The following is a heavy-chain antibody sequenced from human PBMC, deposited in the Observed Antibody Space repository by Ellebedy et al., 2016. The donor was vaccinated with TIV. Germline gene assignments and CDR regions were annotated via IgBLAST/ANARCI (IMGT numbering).Heavy chain of an antibody. Sequence: GESLKISCKGSGYSFTSYWIGWVRQMPGKGLEWMGIIYPGDSDTRYSPSFQGQVTISADKSISTAYLQWSSLKASDTAMFYCARLGGGKAGYSYGYDYPYYGMDVWGQGTTVTVSS. CDR3: ARLGGGKAGYSYGYDYPYYGMDV. CDR1: GYSFTSYW. V-gene: IGHV5-51*01. CDR2: IYPGDSDT. D-gene: IGHD5-18*01. J-gene: IGHJ6*02.